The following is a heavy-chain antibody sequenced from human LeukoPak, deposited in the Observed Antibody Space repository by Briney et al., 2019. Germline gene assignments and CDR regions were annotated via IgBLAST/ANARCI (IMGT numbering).Heavy chain of an antibody. CDR2: ISYDGSNK. J-gene: IGHJ5*02. CDR3: AKSPDILTGYPRS. V-gene: IGHV3-30*18. Sequence: GGSLRLSCAASGFTFSSYGMHWVRQAPGKGLEWVAVISYDGSNKYYADSVKGRFTISRDNSKNTLYLQMNSLRAEDTAVYYCAKSPDILTGYPRSWGQGTLVTVSS. CDR1: GFTFSSYG. D-gene: IGHD3-9*01.